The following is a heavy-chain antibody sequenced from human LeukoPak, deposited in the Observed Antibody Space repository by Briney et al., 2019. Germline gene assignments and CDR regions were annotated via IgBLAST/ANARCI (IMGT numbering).Heavy chain of an antibody. CDR2: IYSGGST. J-gene: IGHJ6*04. D-gene: IGHD6-19*01. CDR3: ARGEAVATYYYYGMDV. CDR1: GFTVSSNY. V-gene: IGHV3-53*01. Sequence: GGSLRLSCAASGFTVSSNYMSWVRQAPGKGLEWVSVIYSGGSTYYADSVKGRFTISRDNPKNTLYLQMNSLRAEDTAVYYCARGEAVATYYYYGMDVWGKGTTVTVSS.